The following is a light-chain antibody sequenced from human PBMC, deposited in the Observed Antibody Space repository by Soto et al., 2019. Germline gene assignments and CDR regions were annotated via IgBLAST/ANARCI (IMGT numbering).Light chain of an antibody. CDR1: QSISSW. J-gene: IGKJ1*01. CDR2: KAS. Sequence: DIQMTQSPSTLSASVGDRVTITCRASQSISSWLAWYQQKPGKAPKLLIYKASSLESRVPSRFSGRVSGTEFTLTISSLQPDDFATYYCQQYNSYPWTFGQGTKVEIK. CDR3: QQYNSYPWT. V-gene: IGKV1-5*03.